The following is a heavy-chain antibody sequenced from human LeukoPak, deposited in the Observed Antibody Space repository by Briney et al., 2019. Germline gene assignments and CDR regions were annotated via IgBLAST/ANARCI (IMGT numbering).Heavy chain of an antibody. D-gene: IGHD3-10*01. Sequence: PGGSLRLSCAASGFTFSSYSMNWVRQAPGKGLEWVSSISSSSSYIYYADSVKGRFTISRDNAKNTLYLQMNSLRAEDTAVYYCAKVGDDDAFDIWGQGTMVTVPS. CDR1: GFTFSSYS. J-gene: IGHJ3*02. V-gene: IGHV3-21*04. CDR2: ISSSSSYI. CDR3: AKVGDDDAFDI.